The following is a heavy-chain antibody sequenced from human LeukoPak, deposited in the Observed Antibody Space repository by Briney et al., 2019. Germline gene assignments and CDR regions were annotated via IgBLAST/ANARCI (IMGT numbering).Heavy chain of an antibody. D-gene: IGHD5-18*01. CDR1: GFTFSSYA. V-gene: IGHV3-23*01. CDR3: AKGKGYSYGNAIDY. Sequence: GGSLRLSCAASGFTFSSYAMSWVRQAPGKGLEWVSAISGSGGSTYYADSVKGRFTISRGNSKNTLYLQMNSLRAEDTAVYYCAKGKGYSYGNAIDYWGQGTLVTVSS. CDR2: ISGSGGST. J-gene: IGHJ4*02.